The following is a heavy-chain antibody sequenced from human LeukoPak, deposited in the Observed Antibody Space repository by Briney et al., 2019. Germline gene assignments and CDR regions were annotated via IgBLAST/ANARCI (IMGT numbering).Heavy chain of an antibody. Sequence: SEALSLTCTVSGGSISSYYWSWIRQPPGKGLEWIGSIYYSGSTYYNPSLKSRVTISVDTSKNQFSLKLSCVTAADTAVYYCARPVMVGSNYYFDYWGQGTLVTVSS. V-gene: IGHV4-39*01. CDR2: IYYSGST. D-gene: IGHD4-11*01. CDR3: ARPVMVGSNYYFDY. CDR1: GGSISSYY. J-gene: IGHJ4*02.